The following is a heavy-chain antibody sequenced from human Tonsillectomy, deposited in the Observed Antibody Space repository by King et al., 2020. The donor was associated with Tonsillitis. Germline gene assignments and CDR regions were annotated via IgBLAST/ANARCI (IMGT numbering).Heavy chain of an antibody. Sequence: VQLQQWGAGLLEPSETLSLTCAVYGGSFSGYYWSWIRQPPGKGLEWIGEINHSGSTNCNPSLKTRVTISVDTSKNQFSLKLNSVTAADTAAYYCATTNDYDSPPYAFDIWGQGTMVTVSS. V-gene: IGHV4-34*01. CDR2: INHSGST. D-gene: IGHD3-22*01. CDR3: ATTNDYDSPPYAFDI. J-gene: IGHJ3*02. CDR1: GGSFSGYY.